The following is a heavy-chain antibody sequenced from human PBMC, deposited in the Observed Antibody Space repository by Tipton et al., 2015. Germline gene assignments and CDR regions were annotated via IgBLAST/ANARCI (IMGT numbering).Heavy chain of an antibody. V-gene: IGHV4-59*01. J-gene: IGHJ6*02. CDR3: ARDLEHGMDV. D-gene: IGHD5-24*01. CDR2: IQYSGST. CDR1: SDSISKYY. Sequence: TLSLTCTVSSDSISKYYWSWIRHPPGKELEWIGYIQYSGSTNYNPSLKSRVTISVDTSKTQFSLKMRSVAAADTAVYYCARDLEHGMDVWGHGTTVTVSS.